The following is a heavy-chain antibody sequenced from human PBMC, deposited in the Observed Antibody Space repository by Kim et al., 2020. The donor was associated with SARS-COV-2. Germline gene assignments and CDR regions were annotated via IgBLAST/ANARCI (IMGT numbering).Heavy chain of an antibody. V-gene: IGHV4-39*01. J-gene: IGHJ4*02. CDR3: ARHTLGLHFDY. Sequence: SETLSLTCTVSGGSISSSSYYWGWIRQPPGKGLEWIGSIYYSGSTYYNPSLKSRVTISVDTSKNQFSLKLSSVTAADTAVYYCARHTLGLHFDYWGQGTLVTVSS. CDR1: GGSISSSSYY. CDR2: IYYSGST. D-gene: IGHD2-15*01.